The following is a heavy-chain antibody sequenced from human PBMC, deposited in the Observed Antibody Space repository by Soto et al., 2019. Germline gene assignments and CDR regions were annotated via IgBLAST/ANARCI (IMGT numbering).Heavy chain of an antibody. D-gene: IGHD6-13*01. Sequence: SETLSLTCAVSSGSISSSNWWSWVRPPPGKGLEWIGEIYHSGSTNYNPSLKSRVTISVDKSKNQFSLKLSSVTAADTAVYYCAKRIAAAGAEAFDIWGQGTMVTVSS. V-gene: IGHV4-4*02. J-gene: IGHJ3*02. CDR2: IYHSGST. CDR1: SGSISSSNW. CDR3: AKRIAAAGAEAFDI.